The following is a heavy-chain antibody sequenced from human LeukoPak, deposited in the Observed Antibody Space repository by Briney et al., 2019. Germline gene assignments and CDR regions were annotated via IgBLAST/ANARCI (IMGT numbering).Heavy chain of an antibody. J-gene: IGHJ2*01. CDR3: ARDLHFDVWYFDL. CDR1: GYTFTGYY. Sequence: ASVKVSCKASGYTFTGYYMHWVRQAPGQGLGWMGWINPNSGGTNYAQKFQGRVTMTRDTSISTAYMELSRLRSDDTAVYYCARDLHFDVWYFDLWGRGTLVTVSS. D-gene: IGHD3-9*01. CDR2: INPNSGGT. V-gene: IGHV1-2*02.